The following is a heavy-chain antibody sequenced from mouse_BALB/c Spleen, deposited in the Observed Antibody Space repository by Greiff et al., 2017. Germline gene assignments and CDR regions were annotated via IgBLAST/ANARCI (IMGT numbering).Heavy chain of an antibody. Sequence: QVQLQQPGAELVKPGASVKLSCKASGYTFTSYYMYWVKQRPGQGLEWIGGINPSNGGTNFNEKFKSKATLTVDKSSSTAYMQLSSLTSEDSAVYYCTRSSDYYGSSYDAMDYWGQGTSVTVSS. CDR2: INPSNGGT. CDR3: TRSSDYYGSSYDAMDY. CDR1: GYTFTSYY. D-gene: IGHD1-1*01. V-gene: IGHV1S81*02. J-gene: IGHJ4*01.